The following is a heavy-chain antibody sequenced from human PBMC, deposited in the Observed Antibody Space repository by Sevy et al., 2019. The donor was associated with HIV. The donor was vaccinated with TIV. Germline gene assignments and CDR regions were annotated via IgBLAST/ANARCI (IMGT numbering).Heavy chain of an antibody. CDR3: SGGFGRYYGSGNKISGWFDP. Sequence: SETLSLTCTVSGGSISSSSYYWGWIRQPPGKGLEWIGSIYYSGSTYYNPSLKSRVTISVDTSKNQFSLKLSSVTAADTACYYCSGGFGRYYGSGNKISGWFDPWGQGTLVTVSS. V-gene: IGHV4-39*01. CDR1: GGSISSSSYY. J-gene: IGHJ5*02. D-gene: IGHD3-10*01. CDR2: IYYSGST.